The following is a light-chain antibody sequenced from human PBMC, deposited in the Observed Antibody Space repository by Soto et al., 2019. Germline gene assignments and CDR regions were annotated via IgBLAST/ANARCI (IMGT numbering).Light chain of an antibody. V-gene: IGKV3D-20*01. CDR3: QQYGSSPYT. CDR2: DAS. CDR1: Q. Sequence: EIVLTQSPATLFSSPGERATLSCGASQAWYQQKPGLAPRLLIYDASSRATGIPDRFSGSGSGTDFTLTISRLEPEDFAVYYCQQYGSSPYTFGQGTKLEIK. J-gene: IGKJ2*01.